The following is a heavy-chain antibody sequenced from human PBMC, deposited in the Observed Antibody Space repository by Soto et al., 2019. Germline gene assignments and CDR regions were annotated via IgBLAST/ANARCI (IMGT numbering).Heavy chain of an antibody. CDR1: GFTFSSYS. J-gene: IGHJ3*02. CDR3: AREDTTWASFDI. CDR2: ISTSGDTI. Sequence: EVQLVESGGGLVQPGGSLRLSCAASGFTFSSYSMNWVRQAPGKGLEWVSYISTSGDTIYYAGSVKGRFTISRDNPTNSLYLQMNSLRVEDTAVYYCAREDTTWASFDIWGRGTMVTVS. D-gene: IGHD4-17*01. V-gene: IGHV3-48*04.